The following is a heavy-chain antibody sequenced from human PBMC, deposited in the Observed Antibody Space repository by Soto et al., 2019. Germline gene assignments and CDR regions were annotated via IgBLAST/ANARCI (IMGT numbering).Heavy chain of an antibody. CDR1: GYTFTSYG. D-gene: IGHD4-17*01. CDR3: ARETQSMTTVTYSYFDY. J-gene: IGHJ4*02. V-gene: IGHV1-18*01. Sequence: QVQLVQSGAEVKKPGASVKVSCKASGYTFTSYGISWVRQAPGQGLEWMGWISAYNGNTNYAQKLQGRVTMTTDTSTSTAYMELRSLRSDDTAVYYCARETQSMTTVTYSYFDYWGQGTLVTVSS. CDR2: ISAYNGNT.